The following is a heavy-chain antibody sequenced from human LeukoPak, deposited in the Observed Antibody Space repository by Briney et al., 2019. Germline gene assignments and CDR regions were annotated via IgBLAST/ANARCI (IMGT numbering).Heavy chain of an antibody. CDR2: ISSSGSTI. Sequence: PGGSLRLSCAASGFTFSDYYMSWIRQAPGKGLEWVSDISSSGSTIYYADSVKGRFTISRDNAKNSLYLQMNSLRAEDTAVYYCARSPLYYYDSSGANWFDPWGQGTLVTVSS. J-gene: IGHJ5*02. V-gene: IGHV3-11*01. CDR3: ARSPLYYYDSSGANWFDP. D-gene: IGHD3-22*01. CDR1: GFTFSDYY.